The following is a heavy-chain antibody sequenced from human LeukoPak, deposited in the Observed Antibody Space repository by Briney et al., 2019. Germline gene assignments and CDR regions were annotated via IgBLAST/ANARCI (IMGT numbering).Heavy chain of an antibody. D-gene: IGHD3-3*01. V-gene: IGHV3-7*01. CDR2: IKEDGSQK. CDR1: GFTFSTYW. Sequence: GGSLRLSCPASGFTFSTYWISWVRQAPGKGLEWVANIKEDGSQKYHVDSVKGRFTISKDNAKNSLYLQMNSLRAEDTAVYYCARLRSGYYSDYWGQGTLVTVSS. CDR3: ARLRSGYYSDY. J-gene: IGHJ4*02.